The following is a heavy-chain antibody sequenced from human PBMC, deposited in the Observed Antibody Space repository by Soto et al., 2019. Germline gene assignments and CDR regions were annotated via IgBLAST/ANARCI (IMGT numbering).Heavy chain of an antibody. CDR2: ISSSSYI. D-gene: IGHD3-10*01. CDR3: AKCPLLWFGERYYYGMDV. J-gene: IGHJ6*02. V-gene: IGHV3-21*01. Sequence: GGSLRLSCAASGFTFSSYSMNWVRQAPGKGLEWVSSISSSSYIYYADSVKGRFTISRDNAKNSLYLQMNSLRAEDTAVYYCAKCPLLWFGERYYYGMDVWGQGTTVTVSS. CDR1: GFTFSSYS.